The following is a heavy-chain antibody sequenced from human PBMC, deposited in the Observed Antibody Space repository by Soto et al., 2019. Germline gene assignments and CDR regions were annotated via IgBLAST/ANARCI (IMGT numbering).Heavy chain of an antibody. V-gene: IGHV3-23*01. CDR2: ISDSGATT. CDR3: AKEDTSSGSRDY. D-gene: IGHD6-19*01. Sequence: GSLRLSCAASGFPFGENAMSWVRQAPGKGLEWVSGISDSGATTYYADSVMGRFTISRDNSKNTLYLQMKSLRAEDSASYYCAKEDTSSGSRDYWGQGALVTVSS. CDR1: GFPFGENA. J-gene: IGHJ4*02.